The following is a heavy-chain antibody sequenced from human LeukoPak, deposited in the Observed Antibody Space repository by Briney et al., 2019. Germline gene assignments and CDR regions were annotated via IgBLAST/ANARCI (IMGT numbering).Heavy chain of an antibody. V-gene: IGHV3-7*01. CDR2: IKQDGSEK. CDR1: GFTFSSYW. D-gene: IGHD2-15*01. CDR3: ARYSFRQSSRGAFDI. J-gene: IGHJ3*02. Sequence: GGSLRLSCAASGFTFSSYWMSWVRQAPGKGLEWVANIKQDGSEKYYVDSVKGRFTISRDNAKNSLYLQMNSLRAEDTAVYYCARYSFRQSSRGAFDIWGQGTMVTVSS.